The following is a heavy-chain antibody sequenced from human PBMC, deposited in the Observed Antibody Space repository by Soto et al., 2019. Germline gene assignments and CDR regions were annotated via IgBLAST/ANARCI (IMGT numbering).Heavy chain of an antibody. D-gene: IGHD5-12*01. Sequence: QVQLQESGPGLVKPSQTLSLTCSVSGGSINSADYYWSWVRQPPGKVLEWIGYIYYSGSTYFNPSLKSRVTISKDPSRNQFSLRLSSVTAADTAVYYCARAIVVTIGGMDVWGQGTTVTVSS. V-gene: IGHV4-30-4*01. CDR2: IYYSGST. CDR3: ARAIVVTIGGMDV. CDR1: GGSINSADYY. J-gene: IGHJ6*02.